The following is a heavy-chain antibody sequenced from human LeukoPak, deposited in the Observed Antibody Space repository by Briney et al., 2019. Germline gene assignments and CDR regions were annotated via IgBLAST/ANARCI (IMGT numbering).Heavy chain of an antibody. CDR1: GFTFSSYG. D-gene: IGHD4-17*01. CDR3: AKRSVTFSRVGGFDY. Sequence: GALRLSCAASGFTFSSYGMHWVRQAPGKGLEWVAFIRYDGSNKYYADSVKGRFTISRDNSKNTLYLQMNSLRAEDTAVYYCAKRSVTFSRVGGFDYWGQGTLVTVSS. CDR2: IRYDGSNK. V-gene: IGHV3-30*02. J-gene: IGHJ4*02.